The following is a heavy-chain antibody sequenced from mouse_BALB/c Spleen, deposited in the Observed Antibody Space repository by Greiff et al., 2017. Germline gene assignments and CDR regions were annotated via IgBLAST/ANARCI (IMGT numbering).Heavy chain of an antibody. CDR1: GFTFSSYG. V-gene: IGHV5-6*01. CDR3: ASPYYRYDGYAMDY. D-gene: IGHD2-14*01. J-gene: IGHJ4*01. CDR2: ISSGGSYT. Sequence: EVQVVESGGDLVKPGGSLKLSCAASGFTFSSYGMSWVRQTPDKRLEWVATISSGGSYTYYPDSVKGRFTISRDNAKNTLYLQMSSLKSEDTAMYYCASPYYRYDGYAMDYWGQGTSVTVSS.